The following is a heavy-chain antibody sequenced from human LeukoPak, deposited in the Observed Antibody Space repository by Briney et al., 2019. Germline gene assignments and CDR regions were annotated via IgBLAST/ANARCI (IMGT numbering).Heavy chain of an antibody. V-gene: IGHV3-30*02. CDR3: AKEGHHYYDSSGYPDY. CDR1: GFTFSSYG. J-gene: IGHJ4*02. D-gene: IGHD3-22*01. Sequence: GGSLRLSCAASGFTFSSYGMHWVRQAPGKGLERVAFIRYDGSNKYYADSVKGRFTISRDNSKNTLYLQMNSLRAEDTAVYYCAKEGHHYYDSSGYPDYWGQGTLVTVSS. CDR2: IRYDGSNK.